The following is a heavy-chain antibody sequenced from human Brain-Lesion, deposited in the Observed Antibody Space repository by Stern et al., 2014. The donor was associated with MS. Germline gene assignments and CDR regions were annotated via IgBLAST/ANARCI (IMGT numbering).Heavy chain of an antibody. CDR1: GFTFSNYW. CDR3: ARGERWFDS. J-gene: IGHJ5*01. Sequence: VQLVQSGGGLVQPGGSLRLSCAASGFTFSNYWMHGVRQAPGKGLVWVSRGNNYGKRTSYGDSVKGRFTMSRDNAKNTLYLQMNSLRVEDTAIYYCARGERWFDSWGQGTLVTVSS. D-gene: IGHD3-10*01. V-gene: IGHV3-74*02. CDR2: GNNYGKRT.